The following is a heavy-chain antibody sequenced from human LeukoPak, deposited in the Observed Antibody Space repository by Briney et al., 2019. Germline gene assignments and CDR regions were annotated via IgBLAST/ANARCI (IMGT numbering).Heavy chain of an antibody. CDR3: ARLRGGSCLRNSEVCWYFDL. CDR2: IYPGDSDT. J-gene: IGHJ2*01. V-gene: IGHV5-51*01. Sequence: GESLKISCKGSGYSFTSHWISWVRQMPGKGLEWMGIIYPGDSDTRYSPSFQGQVTISADKSISTAYLQWSSLKASDTAIYYGARLRGGSCLRNSEVCWYFDLWGRGTLVTVSS. D-gene: IGHD2-15*01. CDR1: GYSFTSHW.